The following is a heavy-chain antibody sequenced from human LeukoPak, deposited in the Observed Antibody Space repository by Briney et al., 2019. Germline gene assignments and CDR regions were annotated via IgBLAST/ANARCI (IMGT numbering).Heavy chain of an antibody. V-gene: IGHV4-39*01. CDR3: SIHMRVSTRLNWFDP. J-gene: IGHJ5*02. CDR2: MYYSGST. CDR1: AGSTSSSCYY. D-gene: IGHD5/OR15-5a*01. Sequence: SETLPLTCSVSAGSTSSSCYYWGWLREPPGRGVEWFGSMYYSGSTYYNPSVKSRVTISGDNSKNQFSLKLSSVTVADTAGNYSSIHMRVSTRLNWFDPWGQGSLVTVSS.